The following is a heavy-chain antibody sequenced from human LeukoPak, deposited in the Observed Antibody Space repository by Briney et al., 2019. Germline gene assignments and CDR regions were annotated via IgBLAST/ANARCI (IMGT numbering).Heavy chain of an antibody. J-gene: IGHJ6*03. D-gene: IGHD3-10*01. Sequence: PSETLSLTCTVSGGSISSSSYYWGWIRQPPGKGLEWIGSIYYSGSTYYNPSLKSRVTISVDTSKNQFSLKLSSVTAADTAVYYCARSAVRGVTYYYYYMDVWGKGTTVTISS. CDR1: GGSISSSSYY. CDR2: IYYSGST. CDR3: ARSAVRGVTYYYYYMDV. V-gene: IGHV4-39*01.